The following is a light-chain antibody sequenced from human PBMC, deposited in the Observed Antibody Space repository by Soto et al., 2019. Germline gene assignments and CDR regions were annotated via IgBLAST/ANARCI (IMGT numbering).Light chain of an antibody. V-gene: IGKV3-20*01. Sequence: EIVLTQSPGTLSLSPGERATLSCRASQSVRSSYLAWYQQKPGQAPRLLIYGASSRATGIPDRFSGSGSGTDFTLTISRLEPEDFAVFYCQQYGTSPTTFGQGTMLEI. CDR3: QQYGTSPTT. J-gene: IGKJ2*01. CDR1: QSVRSSY. CDR2: GAS.